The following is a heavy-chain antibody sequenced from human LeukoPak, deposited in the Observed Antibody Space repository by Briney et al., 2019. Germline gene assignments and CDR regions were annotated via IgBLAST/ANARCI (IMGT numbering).Heavy chain of an antibody. J-gene: IGHJ4*02. V-gene: IGHV1-69*10. CDR2: IIPILGIA. CDR1: GGTFSSYA. Sequence: ASVKVSCKASGGTFSSYAISWVRQAPGQGLEWMGGIIPILGIANYAQKFQGRVTITADKSTSTAYMELSSLRSEDTAVYYCARDLNYYDSSGSRPPPGYFDYWGQGTLVTVSS. CDR3: ARDLNYYDSSGSRPPPGYFDY. D-gene: IGHD3-22*01.